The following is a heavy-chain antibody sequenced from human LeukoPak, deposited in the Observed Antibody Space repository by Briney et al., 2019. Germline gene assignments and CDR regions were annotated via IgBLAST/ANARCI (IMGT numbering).Heavy chain of an antibody. J-gene: IGHJ4*02. CDR3: ARDRSTQQPDY. Sequence: GGSLRLSCAASGFTFNSYSMNWVRQAPGKGLEWVSSISSSSSYIYYADSVKGRFTISRDNAKNSLYLQMNSLRAEDTAVYYCARDRSTQQPDYWGQGTLVTVSS. V-gene: IGHV3-21*01. CDR1: GFTFNSYS. CDR2: ISSSSSYI. D-gene: IGHD6-13*01.